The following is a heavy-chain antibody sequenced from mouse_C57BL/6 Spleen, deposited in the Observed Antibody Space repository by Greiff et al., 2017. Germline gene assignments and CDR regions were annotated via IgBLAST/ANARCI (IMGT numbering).Heavy chain of an antibody. Sequence: VQLKESGGDLVKPGGSLKLSCAASGFTFSSYGMSWVRQTPDKRLEWVATISSGGSYTSYPDSVKGRFTISRDNAKNTLYLQMSSLKSEDTAMYYCARDPLVTTVFDYWGQGTTLTVSS. CDR3: ARDPLVTTVFDY. V-gene: IGHV5-6*01. CDR2: ISSGGSYT. CDR1: GFTFSSYG. D-gene: IGHD2-2*01. J-gene: IGHJ2*01.